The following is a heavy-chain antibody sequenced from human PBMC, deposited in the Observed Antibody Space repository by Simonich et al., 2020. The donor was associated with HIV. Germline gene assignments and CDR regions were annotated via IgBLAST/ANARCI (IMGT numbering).Heavy chain of an antibody. CDR2: IRIKSNNYAT. V-gene: IGHV3-73*02. CDR1: GFTFSGSA. Sequence: EYGGGLVQPGGSLKLSCAASGFTFSGSAMHWFRQASGKGLEWVGRIRIKSNNYATAYASSVKGRFTISRDDSKNTAYLQMNSLKTEDTAVYYWASDPYYYYMDVWGKGTTVTVSS. J-gene: IGHJ6*03. CDR3: ASDPYYYYMDV.